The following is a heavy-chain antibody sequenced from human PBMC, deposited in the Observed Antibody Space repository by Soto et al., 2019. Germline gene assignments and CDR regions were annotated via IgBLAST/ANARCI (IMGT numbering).Heavy chain of an antibody. CDR3: ESGPGYCTNGVCYTYWFDP. Sequence: QVQLVQSGAEVKKPGSSVKVSCKASGGTFSSYAISWVRQAPGQGLEWMGGIIPIFGTANYAQKFQGRVTITADESTSTDYMELSSLRSEDTAVYYCESGPGYCTNGVCYTYWFDPWGQGTLVTVSS. CDR1: GGTFSSYA. D-gene: IGHD2-8*01. V-gene: IGHV1-69*01. J-gene: IGHJ5*02. CDR2: IIPIFGTA.